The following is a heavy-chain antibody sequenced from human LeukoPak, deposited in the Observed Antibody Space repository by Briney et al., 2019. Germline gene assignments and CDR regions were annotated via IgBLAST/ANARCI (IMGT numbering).Heavy chain of an antibody. CDR3: ARLNFWSGYLDY. Sequence: SETLSLTCTVSGYSISSGYYWGWIRQPSGKGLEWIGSIYHSGSTYYNPSLKSRVTISVDTSKNQFSLKLSSVTAADTAVYYCARLNFWSGYLDYWGQGTLVTVSS. D-gene: IGHD3-3*01. CDR1: GYSISSGYY. CDR2: IYHSGST. V-gene: IGHV4-38-2*02. J-gene: IGHJ4*02.